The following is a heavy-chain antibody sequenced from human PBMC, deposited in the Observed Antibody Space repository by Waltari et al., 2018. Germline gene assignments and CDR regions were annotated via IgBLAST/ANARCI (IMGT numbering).Heavy chain of an antibody. Sequence: EVQLVESGGGLVQPGGSLRLSCIASGFTFNTYWLAWVRQGPGKGVEWVANIKEDGSQMLYADSVKGRFIISRDNAKNAICLEMNSLRVEDTAVYYCARDDWNGQSGHFDAFDIWGQGTMVTVSS. D-gene: IGHD3-3*01. CDR2: IKEDGSQM. CDR3: ARDDWNGQSGHFDAFDI. V-gene: IGHV3-7*01. CDR1: GFTFNTYW. J-gene: IGHJ3*02.